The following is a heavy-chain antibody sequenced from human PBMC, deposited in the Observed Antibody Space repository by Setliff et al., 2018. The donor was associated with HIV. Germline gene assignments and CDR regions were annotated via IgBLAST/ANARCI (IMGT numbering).Heavy chain of an antibody. V-gene: IGHV4-31*03. CDR2: IYYSGST. Sequence: KPSETLSLTCTVSGGSISSGGYYWSWIRQHPGKGLEWIGYIYYSGSTYYNPSLKSRVTISVDTSKNQFSLKLSSVTAADTAVYYCARVPSYYYDSSGYPLGALDIWGQGTMVTVSS. J-gene: IGHJ3*02. CDR1: GGSISSGGYY. D-gene: IGHD3-22*01. CDR3: ARVPSYYYDSSGYPLGALDI.